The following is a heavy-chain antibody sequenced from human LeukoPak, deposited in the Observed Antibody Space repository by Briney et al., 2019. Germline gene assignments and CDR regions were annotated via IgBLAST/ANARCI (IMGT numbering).Heavy chain of an antibody. CDR2: IYSDGNT. V-gene: IGHV3-53*01. CDR3: ARDYPSFDY. Sequence: GGSLRLSCAASGFTVSSNYMSWVRQAPGKGLEWVSLIYSDGNTYYPDSVKGRFTISRDNSKNTLYLQMNSLRAEDTAVYYCARDYPSFDYWGQGTLVTVSS. CDR1: GFTVSSNY. J-gene: IGHJ4*02. D-gene: IGHD3-16*02.